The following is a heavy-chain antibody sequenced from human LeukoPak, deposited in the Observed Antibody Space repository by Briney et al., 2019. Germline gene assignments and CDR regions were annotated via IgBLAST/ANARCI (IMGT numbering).Heavy chain of an antibody. D-gene: IGHD2-2*01. Sequence: ASVKVSCKASGYTFTSYYMHWVRQAPGQGLEWMGIINPSGGSTSYAQKFQGRVTMTRDTSTSTVYMELSSLRSEDTAVYYCARGHCSSTSCDPYYFDYWGQGTLVTVSS. CDR3: ARGHCSSTSCDPYYFDY. V-gene: IGHV1-46*01. J-gene: IGHJ4*02. CDR1: GYTFTSYY. CDR2: INPSGGST.